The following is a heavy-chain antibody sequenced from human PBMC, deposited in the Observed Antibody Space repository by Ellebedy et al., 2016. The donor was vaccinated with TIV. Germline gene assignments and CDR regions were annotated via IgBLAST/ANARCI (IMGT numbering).Heavy chain of an antibody. D-gene: IGHD4-17*01. CDR1: GDSINTYY. CDR2: ITHSGST. CDR3: ARGMTAVNP. V-gene: IGHV4-59*01. J-gene: IGHJ5*02. Sequence: MPSETLSLTCTVSGDSINTYYWSWIRQPPGKGLEWIGYITHSGSTNYSPSLKSRVTMSLDTSKNQVSLELTSVTASDTALYYCARGMTAVNPWGQGTLVTVSS.